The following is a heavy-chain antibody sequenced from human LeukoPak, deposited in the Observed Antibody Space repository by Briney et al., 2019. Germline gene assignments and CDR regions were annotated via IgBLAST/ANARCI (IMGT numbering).Heavy chain of an antibody. CDR2: IYPGDSDT. Sequence: GESLKISCKGSGYSFTSYWIGWVRQMPGKGLEWMGIIYPGDSDTRYSPSFQGQVTISADKSISTAYLQWSSLKASDTAMCYCARHRAAAGGDNYYYYYMDVWGKGTTVTVSS. CDR1: GYSFTSYW. CDR3: ARHRAAAGGDNYYYYYMDV. V-gene: IGHV5-51*01. D-gene: IGHD6-13*01. J-gene: IGHJ6*03.